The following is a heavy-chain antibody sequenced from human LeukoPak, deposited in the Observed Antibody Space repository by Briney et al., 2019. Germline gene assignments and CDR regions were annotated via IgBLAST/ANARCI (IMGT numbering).Heavy chain of an antibody. CDR1: GFTFNNYA. J-gene: IGHJ4*02. V-gene: IGHV3-21*01. CDR2: ISSNSRYT. Sequence: GGSLRLSCAASGFTFNNYAMSWVRQAPGKGLEWVSSISSNSRYTYYADSVKGRFTISRDNAKSSLYLQMNSLRADDTAVYYCAGVAEAAAFDYWGQGTLVTVSS. CDR3: AGVAEAAAFDY. D-gene: IGHD6-13*01.